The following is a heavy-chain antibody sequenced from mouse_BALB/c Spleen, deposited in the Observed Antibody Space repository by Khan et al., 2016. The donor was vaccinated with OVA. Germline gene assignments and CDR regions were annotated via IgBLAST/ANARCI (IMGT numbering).Heavy chain of an antibody. CDR1: GYTFSSYW. V-gene: IGHV1-9*01. Sequence: QVQLKESGAELMKPGASVKISCKATGYTFSSYWIEWVKQRPGHGLEWIGDILPGSGNTNYNEKFRGKATFTADTSSNTAYMQLSSLTSEDSAFYYCAREGYGGFAYWGQGTLVTVSA. J-gene: IGHJ3*01. CDR3: AREGYGGFAY. CDR2: ILPGSGNT. D-gene: IGHD2-2*01.